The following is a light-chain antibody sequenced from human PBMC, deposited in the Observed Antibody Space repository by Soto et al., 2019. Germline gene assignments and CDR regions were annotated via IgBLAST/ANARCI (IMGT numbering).Light chain of an antibody. Sequence: QYVLTQTAPMTRSPGHSITISCTGPSMDVGAYNYVSWYQHHPGKVPKLLIYEVTNRPSGVSDRFSGSKSGNTASLTISGLQAEDEADYYCSSKRDSSTLFVLGTGTKGTVI. V-gene: IGLV2-14*01. CDR1: SMDVGAYNY. J-gene: IGLJ1*01. CDR2: EVT. CDR3: SSKRDSSTLFV.